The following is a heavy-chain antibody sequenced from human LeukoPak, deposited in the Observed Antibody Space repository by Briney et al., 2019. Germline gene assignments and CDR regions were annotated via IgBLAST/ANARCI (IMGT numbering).Heavy chain of an antibody. Sequence: GGSLRLSCAASGFTFSSYWMRWVRQAPGKGMEWVANIKQDGSEKYYVDSVKGRFTISTDNAKNSLYLQMNSLRAEDTAVYYCTRIAAAGFDCWGQGTLVTVSS. D-gene: IGHD6-13*01. CDR2: IKQDGSEK. V-gene: IGHV3-7*01. CDR3: TRIAAAGFDC. CDR1: GFTFSSYW. J-gene: IGHJ4*02.